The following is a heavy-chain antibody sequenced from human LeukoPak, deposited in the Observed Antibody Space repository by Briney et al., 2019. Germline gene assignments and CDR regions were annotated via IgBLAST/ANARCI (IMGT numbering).Heavy chain of an antibody. V-gene: IGHV4-59*11. CDR2: ISYIGST. Sequence: ASETLSLTCAVSGDSLSSHHWTWIRQPPGKGLEWIGYISYIGSTNYNPSLKSRVTISIATSKNQFSLKLSSVTAADTAVYYCARDLVTVTKGFDIWGQGTMVSVSS. J-gene: IGHJ3*02. D-gene: IGHD4-17*01. CDR3: ARDLVTVTKGFDI. CDR1: GDSLSSHH.